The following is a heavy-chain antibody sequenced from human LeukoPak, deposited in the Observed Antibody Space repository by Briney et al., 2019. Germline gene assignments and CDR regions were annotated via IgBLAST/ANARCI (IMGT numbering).Heavy chain of an antibody. CDR2: ISYDGSNK. D-gene: IGHD6-6*01. CDR1: GFTFSSYA. Sequence: GGSLRLSCAASGFTFSSYAMHWVRQAPGKGLERVAVISYDGSNKYYADSVKGRFTISRDNSKGALYLQMNSLRAEDTAVYYCANTPAARGDYWGQGTLVTVSS. J-gene: IGHJ4*02. CDR3: ANTPAARGDY. V-gene: IGHV3-30*04.